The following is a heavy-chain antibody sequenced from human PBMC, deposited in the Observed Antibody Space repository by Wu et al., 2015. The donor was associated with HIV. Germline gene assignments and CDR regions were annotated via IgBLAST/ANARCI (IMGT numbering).Heavy chain of an antibody. J-gene: IGHJ3*02. CDR3: ASAVAGNDAFDI. Sequence: QVQLVQSGPEVKEPGASVKVSCKASGYIFNEYYTHWVRQAPGHGPEWMGWINPNSGGTNYAQKFQGRVTMTRDTSISTAYMELSRLRSDDTAVYYCASAVAGNDAFDIWGQGTMVTVSS. D-gene: IGHD6-19*01. V-gene: IGHV1-2*02. CDR2: INPNSGGT. CDR1: GYIFNEYY.